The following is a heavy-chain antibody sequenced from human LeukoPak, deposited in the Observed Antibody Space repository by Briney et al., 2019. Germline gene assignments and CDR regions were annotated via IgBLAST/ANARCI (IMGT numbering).Heavy chain of an antibody. CDR3: ARGTYYDFWSGYSTRRSFDY. CDR2: ISSSSSTI. J-gene: IGHJ4*02. D-gene: IGHD3-3*01. Sequence: GGSLRLSCAASGFTFSSYSMNWVRQAPGKGLEWVSYISSSSSTIYYADSVKGRFTISRDNAKNSLYLQMNSLRAEDTAVYYCARGTYYDFWSGYSTRRSFDYWGQGTLVTVSS. V-gene: IGHV3-48*01. CDR1: GFTFSSYS.